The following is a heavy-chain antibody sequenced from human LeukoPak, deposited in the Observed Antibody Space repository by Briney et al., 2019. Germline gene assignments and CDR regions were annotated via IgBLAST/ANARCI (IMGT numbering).Heavy chain of an antibody. CDR1: GFTFRSYW. Sequence: GGSLRLSCEASGFTFRSYWMHWVRQAPGKGLMWVSRIETDGSSTNYADSVKGRFTISRDNARNRVYLQMNSLRADDTAVYYCARDPSSWNGFFDSWGQGTLVTVSS. V-gene: IGHV3-74*01. CDR2: IETDGSST. CDR3: ARDPSSWNGFFDS. J-gene: IGHJ4*02. D-gene: IGHD6-13*01.